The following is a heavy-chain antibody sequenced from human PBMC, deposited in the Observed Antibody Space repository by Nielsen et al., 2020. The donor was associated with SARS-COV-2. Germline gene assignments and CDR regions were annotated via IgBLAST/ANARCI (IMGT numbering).Heavy chain of an antibody. CDR2: INSDGSST. V-gene: IGHV3-74*01. D-gene: IGHD2-2*01. Sequence: GESLKISCPASGFTFGDYAMSWVRQAPGKGLEWVSRINSDGSSTSYADSVKGRFTISRDNAKNTLYLQMNSLRAEDTAVYYCARGDIGVVPAAIYYCGMDVWGQGTTVTVSS. CDR1: GFTFGDYA. J-gene: IGHJ6*02. CDR3: ARGDIGVVPAAIYYCGMDV.